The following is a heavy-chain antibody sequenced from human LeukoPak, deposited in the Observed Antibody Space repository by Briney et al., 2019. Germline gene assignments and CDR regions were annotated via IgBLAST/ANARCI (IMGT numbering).Heavy chain of an antibody. V-gene: IGHV4-59*01. J-gene: IGHJ4*02. D-gene: IGHD3-22*01. CDR2: IFYSGTT. CDR3: ARGGWNKFDY. CDR1: GGSISSYY. Sequence: SETLSLTCTVSGGSISSYYWSWIRQPPGKGLEWIGFIFYSGTTNYNPSLKSRVTISVDTSKNQFSLKLSSVTAADTAVYYCARGGWNKFDYWGQGALVTVSS.